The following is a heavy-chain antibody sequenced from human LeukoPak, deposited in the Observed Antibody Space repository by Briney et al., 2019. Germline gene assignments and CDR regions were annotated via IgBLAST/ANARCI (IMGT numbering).Heavy chain of an antibody. CDR3: VKELKRGSTSWYSVFDI. CDR1: GLTFSSYG. Sequence: GGSLRLSCAASGLTFSSYGIHWVRQAPGKGLEWVGVISNDGTDKYYADSVKGRFTISRDNSKNTLFLQMNSLRAEDTSVYYCVKELKRGSTSWYSVFDIWGQGTMVTVSS. J-gene: IGHJ3*02. CDR2: ISNDGTDK. D-gene: IGHD6-13*01. V-gene: IGHV3-30*18.